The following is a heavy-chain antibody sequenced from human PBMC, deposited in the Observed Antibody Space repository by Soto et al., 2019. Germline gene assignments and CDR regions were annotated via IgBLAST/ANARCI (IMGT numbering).Heavy chain of an antibody. CDR1: GDSVSSNSAA. J-gene: IGHJ6*02. CDR2: TYYRSKWYN. D-gene: IGHD5-18*01. V-gene: IGHV6-1*01. Sequence: SQTLSLTCAISGDSVSSNSAAWNLIRKSPSRGLEWLGRTYYRSKWYNDYAVSVKSRITINPDTSKNQFSLQLNSVPPEDTAVYYCARDSDTAPGRIRDVWGQGTTGTVSS. CDR3: ARDSDTAPGRIRDV.